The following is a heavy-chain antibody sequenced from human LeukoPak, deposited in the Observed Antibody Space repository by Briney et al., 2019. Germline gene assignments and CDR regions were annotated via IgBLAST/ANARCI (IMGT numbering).Heavy chain of an antibody. Sequence: SVKVSCKASGGTFSSYAIGWVRQAPGQGLEWMGGIIPVFGTTNYAQKFQGRVTITADESTTTAYMELSSLRSEDTAVYYCARGPIVVVPAAMGGYYYYMDVWGKGTTVTVSS. CDR3: ARGPIVVVPAAMGGYYYYMDV. CDR2: IIPVFGTT. CDR1: GGTFSSYA. V-gene: IGHV1-69*13. J-gene: IGHJ6*03. D-gene: IGHD2-2*01.